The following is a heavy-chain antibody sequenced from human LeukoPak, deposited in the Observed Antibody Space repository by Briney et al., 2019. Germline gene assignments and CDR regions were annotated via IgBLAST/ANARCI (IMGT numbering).Heavy chain of an antibody. CDR3: AREYIADDSSGYYYSWFDP. Sequence: ASVKVSCKASGYTFTSYGISWVRQAPGQGLEWMGWISAYNGNTNYAQKLQGRVTMTTDTSTSTAHMELRSLRSDDTAVYYCAREYIADDSSGYYYSWFDPWGQGTLVTVSS. J-gene: IGHJ5*02. V-gene: IGHV1-18*01. D-gene: IGHD3-22*01. CDR2: ISAYNGNT. CDR1: GYTFTSYG.